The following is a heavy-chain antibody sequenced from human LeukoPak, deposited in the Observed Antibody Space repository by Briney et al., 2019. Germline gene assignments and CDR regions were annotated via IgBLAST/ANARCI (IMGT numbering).Heavy chain of an antibody. Sequence: ASVKVSCKASGHTFTSYGISWVRQAPGQGLEWMGWISAYNGNTNYAQKLQGRVTMTTDTSTNTVYLELRSLTSDDTAVYYCARAGTTLLLDYWGQGTLVTVSS. CDR2: ISAYNGNT. CDR3: ARAGTTLLLDY. J-gene: IGHJ4*02. V-gene: IGHV1-18*01. D-gene: IGHD4-11*01. CDR1: GHTFTSYG.